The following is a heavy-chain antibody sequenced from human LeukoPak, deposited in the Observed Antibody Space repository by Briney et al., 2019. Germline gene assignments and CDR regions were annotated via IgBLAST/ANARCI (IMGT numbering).Heavy chain of an antibody. Sequence: GGSLRLSCAASGFTFSSYWMHWVRQAPGKGLVWVSRINSDGSSTSYADSVKGRFTISRDNAKNSLYLQMNSLRAEDTAVYYCARDPVTMIVVVSYFDYWGQGTLVTVSS. CDR2: INSDGSST. CDR1: GFTFSSYW. J-gene: IGHJ4*02. D-gene: IGHD3-22*01. V-gene: IGHV3-74*01. CDR3: ARDPVTMIVVVSYFDY.